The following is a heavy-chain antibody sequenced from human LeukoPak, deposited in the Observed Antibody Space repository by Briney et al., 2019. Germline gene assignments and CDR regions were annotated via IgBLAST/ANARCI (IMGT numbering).Heavy chain of an antibody. Sequence: PSETLSLTCTVSGVSISSSSYYWGWIRQPPGKGLEWIGNIYYSGSTYYNPSLKSRVTISEDTSKNQFSLKLSSVTAADTAVYYCARVAWTTVTTNFDYCGQGTLVTVSS. J-gene: IGHJ4*02. CDR1: GVSISSSSYY. CDR3: ARVAWTTVTTNFDY. CDR2: IYYSGST. D-gene: IGHD4-17*01. V-gene: IGHV4-39*07.